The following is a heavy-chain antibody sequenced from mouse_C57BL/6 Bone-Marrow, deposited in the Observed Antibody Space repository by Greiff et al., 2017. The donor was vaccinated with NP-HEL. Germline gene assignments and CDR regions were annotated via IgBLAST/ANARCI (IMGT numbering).Heavy chain of an antibody. CDR3: ARDRYYGSSLDY. Sequence: DVMLVESGGGLVKPGGSLKLSCAASGFTFSSYAMSWVRQTPEKRLEWVATISDGGSYTYYPDNVKGRFTISRDNAKNNLYLQMSHLKSEDTAMYYCARDRYYGSSLDYWGQGTSVTVSS. J-gene: IGHJ4*01. D-gene: IGHD1-1*01. CDR1: GFTFSSYA. V-gene: IGHV5-4*01. CDR2: ISDGGSYT.